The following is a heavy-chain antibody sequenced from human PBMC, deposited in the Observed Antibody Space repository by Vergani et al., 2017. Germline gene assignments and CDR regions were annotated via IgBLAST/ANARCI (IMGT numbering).Heavy chain of an antibody. D-gene: IGHD6-6*01. J-gene: IGHJ3*02. CDR3: AISSIAARPKNDAFDI. CDR1: GFTFSSYA. V-gene: IGHV3-30*01. Sequence: QVQLVESGGGVVQPGRSLRLSCAASGFTFSSYAMHWVRQAPGKWLEWVAVISYDGSNKYYADSVKGRFTIARDNSKNTLYLQMNSLRAEDTAVYYCAISSIAARPKNDAFDIWGQGTMVTVSS. CDR2: ISYDGSNK.